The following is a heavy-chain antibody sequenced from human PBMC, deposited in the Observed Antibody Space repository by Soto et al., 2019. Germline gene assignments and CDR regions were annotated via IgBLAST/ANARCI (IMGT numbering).Heavy chain of an antibody. J-gene: IGHJ4*02. Sequence: QVQLQQWGAGLLKPSETLSLTCAVYGGSFSGYYWSWIRQPPGKGLEWIGEINHSGSTNYNPSLKSRVTISVDTSTNQFSLKLSSVTAADTAVYDCARESYGSESYYLDYWGQGTLVTVSS. D-gene: IGHD3-10*01. CDR1: GGSFSGYY. CDR2: INHSGST. CDR3: ARESYGSESYYLDY. V-gene: IGHV4-34*01.